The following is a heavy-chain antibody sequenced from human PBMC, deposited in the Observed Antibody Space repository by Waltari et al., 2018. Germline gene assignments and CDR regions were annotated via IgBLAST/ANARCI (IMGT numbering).Heavy chain of an antibody. CDR3: AKSLEGLDY. CDR2: IPYDGSDK. J-gene: IGHJ4*02. CDR1: GFTFNKYA. Sequence: QVQLVESGGGVVQPGGSLRLSCAASGFTFNKYAMNWVRQAPGKGLEWAAFIPYDGSDKYYADSVKGRFTISRDNSKSTLYLQMNSLRPEDTAVYYCAKSLEGLDYWGQGTLVTVSS. D-gene: IGHD3-3*01. V-gene: IGHV3-30*02.